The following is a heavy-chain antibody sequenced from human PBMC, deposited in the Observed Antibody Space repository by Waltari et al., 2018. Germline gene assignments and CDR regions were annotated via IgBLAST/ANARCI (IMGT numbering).Heavy chain of an antibody. V-gene: IGHV3-53*01. CDR2: IYSGGST. D-gene: IGHD1-1*01. CDR3: AREVGDWSDALGY. CDR1: GFIASRNY. J-gene: IGHJ4*02. Sequence: EVQLVESGGGLIQPGGSLRLSCAASGFIASRNYMSWVRQAPGKGLEWISVIYSGGSTYYADSVKGRFTISRDNSKNTLFLQMNSLRAEDTAVYYCAREVGDWSDALGYWGQGTLVTVSS.